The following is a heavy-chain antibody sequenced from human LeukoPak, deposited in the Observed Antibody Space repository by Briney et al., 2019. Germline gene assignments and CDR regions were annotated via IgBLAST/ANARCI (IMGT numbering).Heavy chain of an antibody. CDR3: ARDHSSGRYFDF. CDR1: GFTFSSYW. J-gene: IGHJ4*02. V-gene: IGHV3-74*01. D-gene: IGHD3-22*01. CDR2: INSDGIST. Sequence: GGSLRLSCAASGFTFSSYWMHWVRQAPGKGLVWVSRINSDGISTNYADSVKGRFTISRDNAKNALYLQMDSPRAEDTAVYYCARDHSSGRYFDFWGQGTLVTVSS.